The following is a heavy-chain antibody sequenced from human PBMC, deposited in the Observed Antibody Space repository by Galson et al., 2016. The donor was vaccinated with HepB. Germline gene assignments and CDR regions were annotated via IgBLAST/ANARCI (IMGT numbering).Heavy chain of an antibody. Sequence: SLRLSCAASGFTFSHYWMSWVRQAPGKGLEWVANIKQDGSEKYYVDSVKGRFSISRDNAKNSLSLQMNSLRAEDTAVYYCARGLSSGWSPLDYWGQGTLVTVSS. V-gene: IGHV3-7*01. CDR3: ARGLSSGWSPLDY. CDR2: IKQDGSEK. J-gene: IGHJ4*02. CDR1: GFTFSHYW. D-gene: IGHD6-19*01.